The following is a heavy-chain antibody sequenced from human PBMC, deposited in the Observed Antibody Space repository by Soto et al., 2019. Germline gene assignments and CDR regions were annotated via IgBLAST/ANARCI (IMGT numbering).Heavy chain of an antibody. Sequence: EVQLMESGGGLVQPGRSLRLSCAASGFTFDEYAMHWVRQVPGKGLEWVSSISWNGDNIGYADSVKGRFSISRDNARDSLYLKMNSLRAEDTAFYFCAKERQGGGIFGALGDYWGQGTLVTVSS. V-gene: IGHV3-9*01. CDR1: GFTFDEYA. CDR2: ISWNGDNI. D-gene: IGHD3-16*01. CDR3: AKERQGGGIFGALGDY. J-gene: IGHJ4*02.